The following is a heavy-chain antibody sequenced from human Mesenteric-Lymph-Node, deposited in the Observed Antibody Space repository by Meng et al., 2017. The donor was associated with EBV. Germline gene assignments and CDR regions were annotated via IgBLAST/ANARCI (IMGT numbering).Heavy chain of an antibody. V-gene: IGHV5-51*01. D-gene: IGHD2-15*01. CDR2: IYPGDSDT. Sequence: VRRAQLGAESQEPGPSWKFSCKTSGGSLNRWSISWVRQMPGRGLEWMGIIYPGDSDTRYSPSFQGQVTISADKSIDTAYLQWSTLKASDTAIYYCARQTYCSREKCYFAHWGQGTLVTVSS. CDR1: GGSLNRWS. CDR3: ARQTYCSREKCYFAH. J-gene: IGHJ4*02.